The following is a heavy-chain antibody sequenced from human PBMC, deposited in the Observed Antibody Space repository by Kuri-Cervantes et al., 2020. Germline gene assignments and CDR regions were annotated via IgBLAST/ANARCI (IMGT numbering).Heavy chain of an antibody. CDR1: GYTFPSYG. D-gene: IGHD3-10*01. CDR2: FNPKSGGT. Sequence: ASVKVSCKVSGYTFPSYGISWVRQAPGQGLEWMGWFNPKSGGTEYSPEFQGRVTLAGDTSISTAYMELSRLRSEDTAVYYCARAGDSLSYFDYWGQGTLVTVSS. CDR3: ARAGDSLSYFDY. J-gene: IGHJ4*02. V-gene: IGHV1-2*02.